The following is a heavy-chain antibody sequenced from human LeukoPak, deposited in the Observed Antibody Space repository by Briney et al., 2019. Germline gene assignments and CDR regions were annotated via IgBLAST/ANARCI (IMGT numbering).Heavy chain of an antibody. CDR3: AKFPRYDFWSGYYGDV. V-gene: IGHV3-23*01. D-gene: IGHD3-3*01. J-gene: IGHJ6*04. CDR1: GFTVSTNY. Sequence: PGGSLRLSCAASGFTVSTNYMNWVRQAPGKGLEWVSAISGSGGSTYYADSVKGRFTISRDNSKNTLYLQMNSLRAEDTAVYYSAKFPRYDFWSGYYGDVWGKGTTVTVSS. CDR2: ISGSGGST.